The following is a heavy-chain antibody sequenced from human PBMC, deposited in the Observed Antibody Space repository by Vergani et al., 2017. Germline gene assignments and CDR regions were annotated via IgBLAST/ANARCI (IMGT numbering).Heavy chain of an antibody. D-gene: IGHD2-2*02. CDR2: IIPIFGTA. Sequence: QVQLVQSGAEVKKPGSSVKVSCKASGGTFSSYAISWERQAPGQGLEWMGGIIPIFGTANYAQKFQGRVTITADESTSTAYMELSSLRSEDTAVYYCARAGYCSSTSCYTDYYYGMDVWGQGTTVTVSS. V-gene: IGHV1-69*12. J-gene: IGHJ6*02. CDR1: GGTFSSYA. CDR3: ARAGYCSSTSCYTDYYYGMDV.